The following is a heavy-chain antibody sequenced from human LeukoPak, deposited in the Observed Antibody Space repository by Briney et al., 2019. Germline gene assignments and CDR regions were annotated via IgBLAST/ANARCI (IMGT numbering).Heavy chain of an antibody. Sequence: NPSETLSLTCTVSGGSISSSSYYWGWIRQPPGKGLEWIGSIYYSGSTYYNPSLKSRVTISVDTSKNQFSRKLSSVTAADTAVYYCARYQAGTVDYWGQGTLVTVSS. D-gene: IGHD6-19*01. CDR1: GGSISSSSYY. CDR2: IYYSGST. J-gene: IGHJ4*02. CDR3: ARYQAGTVDY. V-gene: IGHV4-39*07.